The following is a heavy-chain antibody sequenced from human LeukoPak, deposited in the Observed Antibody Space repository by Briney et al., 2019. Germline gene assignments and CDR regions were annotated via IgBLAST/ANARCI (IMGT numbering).Heavy chain of an antibody. CDR2: IYYSGST. V-gene: IGHV4-59*01. CDR3: ARGGNYYDSSGYTYAFDI. D-gene: IGHD3-22*01. CDR1: GGSFSGYY. J-gene: IGHJ3*02. Sequence: SETLSLTCAVYGGSFSGYYWSWIRQPPGKGLEWIGYIYYSGSTNYNPSLKSRVTISVDTSKNQFSLKLSSVTAADTAVYYCARGGNYYDSSGYTYAFDIWGQGTMVTVSS.